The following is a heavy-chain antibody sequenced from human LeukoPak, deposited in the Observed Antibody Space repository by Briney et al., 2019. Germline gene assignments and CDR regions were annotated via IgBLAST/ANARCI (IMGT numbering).Heavy chain of an antibody. J-gene: IGHJ4*02. V-gene: IGHV3-74*01. D-gene: IGHD6-19*01. CDR3: ARDYGDSSGWSKFDY. CDR2: INSDGSST. CDR1: GFTFSSYW. Sequence: PGGSLRLSCAASGFTFSSYWMHWVRQAPGKGLVWVSRINSDGSSTSYADSVKGRFTISRDNAKNSLYLQMNSLRAEDTAVYYCARDYGDSSGWSKFDYWGQGTLVTVSS.